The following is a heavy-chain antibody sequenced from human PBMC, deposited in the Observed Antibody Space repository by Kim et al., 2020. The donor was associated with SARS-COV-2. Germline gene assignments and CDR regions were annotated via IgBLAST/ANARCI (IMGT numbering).Heavy chain of an antibody. J-gene: IGHJ4*02. CDR3: ARPHYYDILTGYTHYYFDY. CDR2: ISSSGSTI. Sequence: LSLTCAASGFTFSDYYMSWIRQAPGKGLEWVSYISSSGSTIYYADSVKGRFTISRDNAKNSLYLQINSLRAEDTAVYYCARPHYYDILTGYTHYYFDYWGQGTLVTVSS. D-gene: IGHD3-9*01. V-gene: IGHV3-11*01. CDR1: GFTFSDYY.